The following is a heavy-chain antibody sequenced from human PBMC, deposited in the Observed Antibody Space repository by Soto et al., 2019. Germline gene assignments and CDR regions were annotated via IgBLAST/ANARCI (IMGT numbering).Heavy chain of an antibody. V-gene: IGHV3-23*01. CDR3: AKNAMSTVTRRGQYFDS. CDR2: IGGGTGAT. J-gene: IGHJ4*02. CDR1: GFTFSTYA. Sequence: GGSLRLSCAASGFTFSTYAMSWVRQAPGEGLEWVSGIGGGTGATYNADSVKGRFIISRDNSKNTLYLQMNNLNVEDTAVYFCAKNAMSTVTRRGQYFDSWGQGTLVTVSS. D-gene: IGHD4-17*01.